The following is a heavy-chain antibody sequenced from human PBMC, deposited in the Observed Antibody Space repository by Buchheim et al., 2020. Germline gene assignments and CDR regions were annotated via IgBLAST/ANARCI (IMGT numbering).Heavy chain of an antibody. D-gene: IGHD1-14*01. CDR1: EFTFSYHW. Sequence: EVQLVESGGGSVQPGESLRLSCVSSEFTFSYHWMGWVRQAPGKGLEWVAMIKQDGSDKYYVDSVKGRFTISRDNAKKSLYLQMDSLRVEDTAIYYCAKKVTYRADSWGQGTL. CDR3: AKKVTYRADS. J-gene: IGHJ4*02. CDR2: IKQDGSDK. V-gene: IGHV3-7*01.